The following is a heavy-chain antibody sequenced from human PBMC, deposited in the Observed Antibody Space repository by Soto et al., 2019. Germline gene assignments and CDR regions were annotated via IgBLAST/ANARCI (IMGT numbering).Heavy chain of an antibody. CDR3: AKDRRGGAMFYFDY. V-gene: IGHV3-30*18. CDR1: GFTFSSYG. D-gene: IGHD2-15*01. CDR2: ISYDGSNK. Sequence: QVQLVESGGGVVQPGRSLRLSCAASGFTFSSYGMHWVRQAPGKGLEWVAVISYDGSNKYYADSVKGRFTISRDNSKNTLYLQMNSLRAEDTAVYYCAKDRRGGAMFYFDYWGQGTLVTVSS. J-gene: IGHJ4*02.